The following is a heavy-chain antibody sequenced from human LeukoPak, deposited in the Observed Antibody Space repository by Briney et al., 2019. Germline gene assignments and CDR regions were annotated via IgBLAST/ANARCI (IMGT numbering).Heavy chain of an antibody. Sequence: GGSLRLSCAASGFTFSSYSMNWVRQAPGKGLEWVSYISSSSSTIYYADSVKGRFTISRDNAKNSLYLQIHSLRAEDTAVYSCARARSSYGYGDAFDIWGQGTMVPVSS. J-gene: IGHJ3*02. V-gene: IGHV3-48*01. CDR3: ARARSSYGYGDAFDI. CDR1: GFTFSSYS. D-gene: IGHD5-18*01. CDR2: ISSSSSTI.